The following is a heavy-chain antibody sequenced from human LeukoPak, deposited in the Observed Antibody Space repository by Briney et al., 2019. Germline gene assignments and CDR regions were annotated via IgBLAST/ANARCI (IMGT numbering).Heavy chain of an antibody. CDR3: ARDRAPLSCSSGYFYFDS. Sequence: ASVKVSCKTSGYTFTAYYLNWVRQAPGQGLEWMGWINPNTGDTNYAQKFQVRVTMTRDTSISTAYMELSRLRSDDTAVYYCARDRAPLSCSSGYFYFDSWGQGTLVTVSS. D-gene: IGHD3-22*01. CDR1: GYTFTAYY. CDR2: INPNTGDT. J-gene: IGHJ4*02. V-gene: IGHV1-2*02.